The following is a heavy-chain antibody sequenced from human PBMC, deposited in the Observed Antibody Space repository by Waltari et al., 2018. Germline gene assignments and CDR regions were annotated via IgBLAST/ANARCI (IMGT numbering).Heavy chain of an antibody. CDR2: IYTSGST. CDR3: ASFSYYDSSGYQKGAFDI. V-gene: IGHV4-61*02. Sequence: QVQLQESGPGLVKPSQTLSLTCTVSGGSISSGSYYWSWIRQPAGKGLEWSGRIYTSGSTNSNPSLKSRVTISVDTSKNQFSLKLSSVTAADTAVYYCASFSYYDSSGYQKGAFDIWGQGTMVTVSS. J-gene: IGHJ3*02. D-gene: IGHD3-22*01. CDR1: GGSISSGSYY.